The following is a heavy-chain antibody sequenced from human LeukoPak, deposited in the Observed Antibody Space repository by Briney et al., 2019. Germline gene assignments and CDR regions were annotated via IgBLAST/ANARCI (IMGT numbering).Heavy chain of an antibody. CDR1: GFTFSSYS. CDR2: ISSSSSTI. D-gene: IGHD1-26*01. V-gene: IGHV3-48*04. Sequence: GGSLRLSCAASGFTFSSYSMNWVRQAPGKGLEWVSYISSSSSTIYYADSVKGRFSISRDNAKNTLYLQMNSLRAEDTAVYYCGRDLGGRSGYWGQGTLVTVSS. J-gene: IGHJ4*02. CDR3: GRDLGGRSGY.